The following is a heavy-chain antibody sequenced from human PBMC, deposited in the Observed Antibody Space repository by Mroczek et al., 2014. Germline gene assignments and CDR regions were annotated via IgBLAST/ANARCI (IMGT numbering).Heavy chain of an antibody. CDR2: ISGSGGST. V-gene: IGHV3-23*04. D-gene: IGHD3-16*02. CDR1: GFTFSSYA. CDR3: AKDLGVXYGLGELSFSGADAFDI. J-gene: IGHJ3*02. Sequence: VQLVESGGGLVQPGGSLRLSCAASGFTFSSYAMSWVRQAPGKGLEWVSAISGSGGSTYYADSVKGRFTISRDNSKNTLYLQMNSLRAEDTAVYYCAKDLGVXYGLGELSFSGADAFDIWGQGTMVTVSS.